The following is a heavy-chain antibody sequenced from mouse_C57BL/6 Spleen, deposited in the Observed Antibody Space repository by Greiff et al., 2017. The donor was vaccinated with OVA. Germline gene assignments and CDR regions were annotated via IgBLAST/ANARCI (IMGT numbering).Heavy chain of an antibody. D-gene: IGHD2-4*01. Sequence: QVQLQQSGAELVRPGASVKMSCKASGYTFTSYNMHWVKQTPRQGLEWIGAIYPGNGDTSYNQKFKGKATLTVDKSSSTAYMQLSSLTSEDSAVYFCARSIYYDYDGSYFDYWGQGTTLTVSS. CDR3: ARSIYYDYDGSYFDY. V-gene: IGHV1-12*01. CDR1: GYTFTSYN. CDR2: IYPGNGDT. J-gene: IGHJ2*01.